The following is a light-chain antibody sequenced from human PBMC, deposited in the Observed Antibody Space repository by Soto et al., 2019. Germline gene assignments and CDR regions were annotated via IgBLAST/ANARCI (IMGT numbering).Light chain of an antibody. CDR1: SSDVGGYNY. CDR3: SSYAGRNNWI. CDR2: AVS. Sequence: QSALTQPPSASGSPGQSVTISCTGTSSDVGGYNYVSWYQQHPGKAPKLMIYAVSKRPSGVPDRFSGSKSGNTASLTVSGLQAEDEADYYCSSYAGRNNWIFGTGTKVTVL. V-gene: IGLV2-8*01. J-gene: IGLJ1*01.